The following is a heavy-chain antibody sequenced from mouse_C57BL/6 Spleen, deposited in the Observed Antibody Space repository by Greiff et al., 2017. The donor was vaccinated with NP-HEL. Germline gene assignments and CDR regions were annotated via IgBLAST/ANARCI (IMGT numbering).Heavy chain of an antibody. CDR2: IDPKTGGT. Sequence: VHLQQSGAELVRPGASVTLSCKASGYTFTDYEMHWVKQTPVHGLEWIGAIDPKTGGTAYNQKFKGKAILTADKSSSTAYMELRSLTSEDSAVYYCTRKVDGYWGQGTTLTVSS. CDR3: TRKVDGY. J-gene: IGHJ2*01. V-gene: IGHV1-15*01. D-gene: IGHD1-1*02. CDR1: GYTFTDYE.